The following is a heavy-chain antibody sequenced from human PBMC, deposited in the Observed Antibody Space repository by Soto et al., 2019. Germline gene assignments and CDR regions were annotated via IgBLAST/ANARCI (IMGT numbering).Heavy chain of an antibody. CDR2: ISSSSSYI. D-gene: IGHD5-12*01. CDR3: AIDFTPTAYDPPGS. Sequence: PGRSLRLSCAASGFTFSSYSMDWVRQAPGKGLEWVSSISSSSSYIYYADSVKGRFTISRDNAKNSLYLQMNSLRAEDTSVYYFAIDFTPTAYDPPGSRGQGILV. V-gene: IGHV3-21*01. J-gene: IGHJ4*02. CDR1: GFTFSSYS.